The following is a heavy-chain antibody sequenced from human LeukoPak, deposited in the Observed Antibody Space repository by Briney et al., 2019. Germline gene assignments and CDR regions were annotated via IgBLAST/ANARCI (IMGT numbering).Heavy chain of an antibody. V-gene: IGHV4-30-4*08. CDR2: IYYSGST. CDR3: VRDYYYYYAMDV. J-gene: IGHJ6*02. Sequence: SETLSLTCTVSGGSISSGGYYRSWIRQHPGKGLEWIGHIYYSGSTYYNPSLKSRVMISLDMSKNQFSLKLSSVTAADTAVYYCVRDYYYYYAMDVWGQGTTVTVSS. CDR1: GGSISSGGYY.